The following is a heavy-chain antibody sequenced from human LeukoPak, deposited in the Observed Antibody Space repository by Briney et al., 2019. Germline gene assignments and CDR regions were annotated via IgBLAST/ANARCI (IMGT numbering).Heavy chain of an antibody. CDR2: ISSSGSTI. CDR3: ATVAMEDWYFDL. V-gene: IGHV3-48*02. D-gene: IGHD5-18*01. Sequence: GGSLRLSCAASGFNFITAAMTWVRQAPGKGLEWVSYISSSGSTIYYADAVKGRFTISRDNAKNSLYLQMSSLRDEDTAVYYCATVAMEDWYFDLWGRGTLVTVSS. J-gene: IGHJ2*01. CDR1: GFNFITAA.